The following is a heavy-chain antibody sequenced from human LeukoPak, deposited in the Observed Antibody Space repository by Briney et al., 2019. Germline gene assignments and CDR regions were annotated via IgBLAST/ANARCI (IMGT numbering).Heavy chain of an antibody. CDR2: INPNSGGT. J-gene: IGHJ6*02. CDR3: ASGDYDSSGYPSYYYYGIDV. Sequence: ASVKVSCKASGYTFTGYYMHWVRQAPGQGLEWMGWINPNSGGTNYAQKFQDRVTMTRDTSISTAYMELSRLRSDDTAVYYCASGDYDSSGYPSYYYYGIDVWGQGTTVTVSS. CDR1: GYTFTGYY. D-gene: IGHD3-22*01. V-gene: IGHV1-2*02.